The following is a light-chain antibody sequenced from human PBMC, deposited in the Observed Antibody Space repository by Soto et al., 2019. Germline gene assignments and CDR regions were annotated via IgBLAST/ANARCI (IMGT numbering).Light chain of an antibody. J-gene: IGLJ3*02. V-gene: IGLV1-47*02. CDR2: SNN. CDR3: AAWDDSLSGLV. Sequence: QSVLTQPPSASGTPGQRATISCSGRSSNIGSNYVYWYQQLPGTAPKLLIYSNNQRPSGVPDRFSGSKSGTSASLAISGLRSEDEADYYCAAWDDSLSGLVFGGGTKLTVL. CDR1: SSNIGSNY.